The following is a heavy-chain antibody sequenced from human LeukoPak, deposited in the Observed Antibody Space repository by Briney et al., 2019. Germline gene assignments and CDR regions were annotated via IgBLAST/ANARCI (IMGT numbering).Heavy chain of an antibody. CDR2: IYYSGST. J-gene: IGHJ3*02. CDR1: GGSISSSSYY. V-gene: IGHV4-39*02. Sequence: SETLSLTCTVSGGSISSSSYYWGWIRQPPGKGLEWIGSIYYSGSTYYNPSLRSRVTISVDTSKNQFSLKLSSVTAADTAVYYCAREYDILTGFASQGAFDIWGQGTMVTVSS. D-gene: IGHD3-9*01. CDR3: AREYDILTGFASQGAFDI.